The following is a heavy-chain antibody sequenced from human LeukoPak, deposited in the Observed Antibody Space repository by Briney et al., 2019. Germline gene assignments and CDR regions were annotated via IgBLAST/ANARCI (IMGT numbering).Heavy chain of an antibody. CDR2: IYTSGST. J-gene: IGHJ4*02. V-gene: IGHV4-4*07. Sequence: SETLSLTCTVSGGSISSYYWSWIRQPAGKGLEWIGRIYTSGSTNYNPSLKSRVTMSVDTSKNQFSLKPSSVTAADTAVYYCAREMLEYYYDSSGLDYWGQGTLVTVSS. CDR1: GGSISSYY. CDR3: AREMLEYYYDSSGLDY. D-gene: IGHD3-22*01.